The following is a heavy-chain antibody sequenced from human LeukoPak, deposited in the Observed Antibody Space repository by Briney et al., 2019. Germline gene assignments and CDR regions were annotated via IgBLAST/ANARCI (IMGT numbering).Heavy chain of an antibody. Sequence: GGSLRLSCAASGFTFSSYAMSWVRQAPGKGLEWVSAISGSGGSTYYADSVKGRFTISRDNSKNTLYLQMNSLRAEDTAVYYCARGIRNRYYFDYWGQGTLVTVSS. CDR2: ISGSGGST. CDR3: ARGIRNRYYFDY. J-gene: IGHJ4*02. D-gene: IGHD1/OR15-1a*01. CDR1: GFTFSSYA. V-gene: IGHV3-23*01.